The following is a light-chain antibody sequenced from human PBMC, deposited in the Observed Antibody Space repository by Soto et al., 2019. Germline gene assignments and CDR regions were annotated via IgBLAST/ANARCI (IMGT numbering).Light chain of an antibody. CDR1: QTISSW. CDR3: QQLHGYPIT. V-gene: IGKV1-5*01. Sequence: IQMTQSPSTLSGSVGDRVTITCRASQTISSWLAWYQQKPGKAPKLLIYAASNFQSGVPSRFSGSGSGTHFTLTISSLQPEDFATYYCQQLHGYPITFGQGTRLEIK. J-gene: IGKJ5*01. CDR2: AAS.